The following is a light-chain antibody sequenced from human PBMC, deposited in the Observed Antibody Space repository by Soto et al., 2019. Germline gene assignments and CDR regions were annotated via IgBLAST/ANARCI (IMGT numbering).Light chain of an antibody. CDR3: QQYTTSSWT. CDR1: QSVGSSC. J-gene: IGKJ1*01. V-gene: IGKV3-20*01. Sequence: EVVLTQSPGTLSLSPGERATLSCRASQSVGSSCLAWYQQKPGQAPRVLIYGTSSRATGIPDRFSGSGSGTDFTLTISRLEPEDFAVYYCQQYTTSSWTFGQGTKV. CDR2: GTS.